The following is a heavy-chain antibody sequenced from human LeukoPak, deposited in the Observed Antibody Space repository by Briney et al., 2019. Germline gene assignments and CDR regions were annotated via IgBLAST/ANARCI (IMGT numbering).Heavy chain of an antibody. CDR1: GFDFRSYA. Sequence: GGSLRLSCTASGFDFRSYAVAWVREAPGKGLEGVAAIGSDGDRVHEDSVKGRFTISRDNSKSTLYLQMDNLRAEDTAVYFCAKSAGVATIYFDSWGQGALVTGSS. CDR3: AKSAGVATIYFDS. V-gene: IGHV3-23*01. J-gene: IGHJ4*02. CDR2: IGSDGDR. D-gene: IGHD5-12*01.